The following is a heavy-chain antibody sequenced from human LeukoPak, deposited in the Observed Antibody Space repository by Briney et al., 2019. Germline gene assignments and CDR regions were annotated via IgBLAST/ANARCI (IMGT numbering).Heavy chain of an antibody. CDR2: INPNSGGT. J-gene: IGHJ5*02. CDR3: ARVGPYYYDSSGYHNWFDP. CDR1: GGTFSSYA. V-gene: IGHV1-2*02. Sequence: ASVKVSCKASGGTFSSYAISWVRQAPGQGLEWMGWINPNSGGTNYAQKFQGRVTMTRDTSISTAYMELSRLRSDDTAVYYCARVGPYYYDSSGYHNWFDPWGQGTLVTVSS. D-gene: IGHD3-22*01.